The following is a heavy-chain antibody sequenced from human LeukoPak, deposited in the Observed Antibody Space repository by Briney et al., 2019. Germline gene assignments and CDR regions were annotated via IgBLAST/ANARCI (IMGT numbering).Heavy chain of an antibody. J-gene: IGHJ4*02. CDR2: IKQDGSEK. Sequence: GGSLRPSCAASGFTFSSYWMSWVRQAPGKGLEWVANIKQDGSEKYYVDSVKGRFTISRDNAKNSLYLQMNSLRAEDTAVYYCARGSSGWYGGFDYWGQGTLVTVSS. CDR1: GFTFSSYW. V-gene: IGHV3-7*01. D-gene: IGHD6-19*01. CDR3: ARGSSGWYGGFDY.